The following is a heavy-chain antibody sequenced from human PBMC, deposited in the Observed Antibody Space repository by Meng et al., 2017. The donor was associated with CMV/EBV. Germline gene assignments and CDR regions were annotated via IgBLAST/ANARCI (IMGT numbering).Heavy chain of an antibody. CDR2: INHSGST. V-gene: IGHV4-34*01. J-gene: IGHJ4*02. Sequence: SQTPSLTRAVYGGSLSGYYWCWIRQPPGKGLEWIWEINHSGSTNYNPSLKSRVTISVDTSKNHFSLKLSSVTAADTAVYYCARFDNGKACFDYWGQGTLVTVSS. CDR1: GGSLSGYY. CDR3: ARFDNGKACFDY. D-gene: IGHD1-14*01.